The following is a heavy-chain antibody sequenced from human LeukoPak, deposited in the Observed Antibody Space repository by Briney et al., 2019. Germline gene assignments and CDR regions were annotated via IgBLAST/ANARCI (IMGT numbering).Heavy chain of an antibody. Sequence: GGSLRLSCAASGFTFSSHWMHWVRQAPGKGLEWVAVISYDGSNKYYADSVKGRFTISRDNSKNTLYLQMNSLRAEDTAVYYCASQITMVRGVPRDYWGQGTLVTVSS. CDR1: GFTFSSHW. D-gene: IGHD3-10*01. CDR3: ASQITMVRGVPRDY. CDR2: ISYDGSNK. V-gene: IGHV3-30-3*01. J-gene: IGHJ4*02.